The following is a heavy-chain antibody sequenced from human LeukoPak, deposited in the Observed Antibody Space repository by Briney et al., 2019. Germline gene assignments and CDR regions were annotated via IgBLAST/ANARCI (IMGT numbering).Heavy chain of an antibody. V-gene: IGHV4-4*07. Sequence: SETLSLTCTVSGGSISSYYGSWIRQPAGKGLEWIGRIYTSGSTNYNPSLKSRVTMSVDTSKNQFSLKLSSVTAADTAVYYCARAYDSSGYYYNWFDPWGQGTLVTVSS. CDR1: GGSISSYY. CDR3: ARAYDSSGYYYNWFDP. D-gene: IGHD3-22*01. J-gene: IGHJ5*02. CDR2: IYTSGST.